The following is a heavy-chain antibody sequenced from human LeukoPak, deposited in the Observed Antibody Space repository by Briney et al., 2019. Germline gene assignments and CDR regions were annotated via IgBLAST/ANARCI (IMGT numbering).Heavy chain of an antibody. CDR1: GYTFTGYY. J-gene: IGHJ4*02. CDR2: INPNSGGT. Sequence: ASVKVSCKASGYTFTGYYMHWVRQAPGQGLEWMGRINPNSGGTNYAQKFQGRVTMTRDTSISTAYMELSRLRSDDTAVYYCASARWGWELLPAPLPDYWGQGTLVTVSS. V-gene: IGHV1-2*06. D-gene: IGHD1-26*01. CDR3: ASARWGWELLPAPLPDY.